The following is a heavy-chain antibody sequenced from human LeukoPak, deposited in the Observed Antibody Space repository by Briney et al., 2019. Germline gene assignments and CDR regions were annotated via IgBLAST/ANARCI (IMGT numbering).Heavy chain of an antibody. V-gene: IGHV1-2*02. Sequence: GSVKVSCKASGYTFTGYYMHWVRQAPGQGLEWMGWINPNSGGTNYAQKFQGRVTMTRDTSISTAYMELSRLRSDDTAVYYCAGDLFYGDYEDYWGQGTLVTVSS. CDR2: INPNSGGT. CDR3: AGDLFYGDYEDY. CDR1: GYTFTGYY. J-gene: IGHJ4*02. D-gene: IGHD4-17*01.